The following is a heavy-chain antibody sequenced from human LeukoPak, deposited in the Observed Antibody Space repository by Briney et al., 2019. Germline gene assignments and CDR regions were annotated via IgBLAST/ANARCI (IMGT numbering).Heavy chain of an antibody. CDR1: GDSISSYY. Sequence: SETLSLTCTVSGDSISSYYWSWIRQPPGKGLEWIGYIYYSGSTNYNPSLKSRVTISVDTSKNQFSLKLSSVTAADTAVYYCASFYDILTGIDYWGQGTLVTVSS. CDR3: ASFYDILTGIDY. CDR2: IYYSGST. V-gene: IGHV4-59*01. D-gene: IGHD3-9*01. J-gene: IGHJ4*02.